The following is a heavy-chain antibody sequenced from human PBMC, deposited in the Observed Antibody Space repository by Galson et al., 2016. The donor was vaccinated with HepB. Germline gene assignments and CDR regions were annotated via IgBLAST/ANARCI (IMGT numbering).Heavy chain of an antibody. V-gene: IGHV3-53*01. J-gene: IGHJ4*02. Sequence: SLRLSCAASGFSVSSNYMSWVRQAPGKGLQWVSVIFSGGSTYYADSVKGRFTISRDNAKKSLYLQMNSLRVDDTAVYYCAVGGHVDYCGQGTLVTVSS. D-gene: IGHD1-26*01. CDR2: IFSGGST. CDR1: GFSVSSNY. CDR3: AVGGHVDY.